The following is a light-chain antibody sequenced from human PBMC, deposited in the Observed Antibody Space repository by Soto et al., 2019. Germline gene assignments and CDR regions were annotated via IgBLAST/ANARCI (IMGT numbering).Light chain of an antibody. Sequence: QSAQTQPASVSGSPGQSVTISCTGTSSDVGGFNYVSWYQQHPGKAPRLISYEVTNRPSGISHRFSDSKSGNTASLTISGLQAEVEDEYACSSYTSSSNMLFGGGAKVTVL. CDR1: SSDVGGFNY. CDR3: SSYTSSSNML. CDR2: EVT. J-gene: IGLJ2*01. V-gene: IGLV2-14*01.